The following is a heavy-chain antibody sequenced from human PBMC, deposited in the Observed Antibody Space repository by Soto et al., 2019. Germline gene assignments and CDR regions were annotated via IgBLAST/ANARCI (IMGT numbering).Heavy chain of an antibody. J-gene: IGHJ1*01. CDR2: IYYSGST. V-gene: IGHV4-59*01. Sequence: SETLSLTCTVSGGSISSYYWSWIRQPPGKGLEWIGYIYYSGSTNYNPSLKSRVTISVDTSKNQFSPKLSSVTAADTAVYYCARKEYCSGGSCYPSGYFQHWGQGTLVNVSS. CDR1: GGSISSYY. D-gene: IGHD2-15*01. CDR3: ARKEYCSGGSCYPSGYFQH.